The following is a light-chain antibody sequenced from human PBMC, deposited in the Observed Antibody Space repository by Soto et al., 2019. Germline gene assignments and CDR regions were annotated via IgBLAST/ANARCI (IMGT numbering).Light chain of an antibody. Sequence: EIVLTQSPGTLSLSPGERATLSCRTSVSISNSYLAWYQQKPGQAPRLLIYGASRRATGIPDRFNGSGSETDFTLTISRLETEDSAVYYCQKYGGSPLYTFGQGTKVEI. CDR1: VSISNSY. V-gene: IGKV3-20*01. CDR2: GAS. J-gene: IGKJ2*01. CDR3: QKYGGSPLYT.